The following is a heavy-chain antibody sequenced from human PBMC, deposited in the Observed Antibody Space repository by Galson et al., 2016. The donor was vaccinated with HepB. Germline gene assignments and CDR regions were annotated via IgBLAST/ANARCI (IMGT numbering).Heavy chain of an antibody. CDR1: GFTFNTYAM. CDR2: ISQSGNT. CDR3: AGGRGDVWELLAY. V-gene: IGHV4-4*02. Sequence: SLRLSCAASGFTFNTYAMSWVRQAPGKGLEWIGEISQSGNTNYNPSLKSRVTISADKSQNQLSLRLNSVTAADTAVYYCAGGRGDVWELLAYWGQGTLVTVSS. J-gene: IGHJ4*02. D-gene: IGHD1-26*01.